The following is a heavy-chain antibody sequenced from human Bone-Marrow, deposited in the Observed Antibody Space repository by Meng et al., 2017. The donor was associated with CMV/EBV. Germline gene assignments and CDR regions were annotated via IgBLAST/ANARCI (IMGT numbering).Heavy chain of an antibody. CDR3: ARDKGYGMDV. V-gene: IGHV3-13*01. J-gene: IGHJ6*02. Sequence: GESLKISCAASGFTFSSYDMHWVRQATGKGLEWVSAIGTAGNTYYPGSVKGRFTITRENAKNSLYLQTNSLRAGDTAVYYCARDKGYGMDVWGQATTITVSS. CDR2: IGTAGNT. CDR1: GFTFSSYD.